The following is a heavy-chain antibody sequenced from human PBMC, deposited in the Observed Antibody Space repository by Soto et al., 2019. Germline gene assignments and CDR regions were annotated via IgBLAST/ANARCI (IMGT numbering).Heavy chain of an antibody. CDR2: ISWNSGSI. V-gene: IGHV3-9*01. CDR1: GFTFDDYA. Sequence: EVQLVESGGGLVQPGRSLRLSCAASGFTFDDYAMHWVRQAPGQGLEWVSGISWNSGSIGYADSVKGRFTISRDNAKNSLYRQMNSLRDEDTALYYCAKDAYDQRGWFDPWGQGSLVTVSS. J-gene: IGHJ5*02. CDR3: AKDAYDQRGWFDP. D-gene: IGHD5-12*01.